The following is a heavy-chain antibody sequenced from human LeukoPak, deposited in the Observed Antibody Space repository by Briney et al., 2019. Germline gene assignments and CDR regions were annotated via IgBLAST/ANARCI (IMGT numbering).Heavy chain of an antibody. V-gene: IGHV3-7*03. Sequence: GGSLRLSCEASGFTFSNYWMSWVRQAPGKTLEWVANIKQDGGEKYYVDSVKGRFTISRDNAKNTLYLQMNSLRAEDTAAFYCAKDLTLTTIGAGTNFDSWGQGTLVTVSS. CDR3: AKDLTLTTIGAGTNFDS. J-gene: IGHJ4*02. CDR2: IKQDGGEK. CDR1: GFTFSNYW. D-gene: IGHD1-1*01.